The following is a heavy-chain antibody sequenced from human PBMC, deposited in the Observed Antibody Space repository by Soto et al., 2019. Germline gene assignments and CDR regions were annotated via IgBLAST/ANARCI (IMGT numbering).Heavy chain of an antibody. J-gene: IGHJ4*02. CDR1: GFTFSSYG. D-gene: IGHD2-15*01. V-gene: IGHV3-33*01. Sequence: QVQLVESGGGVVQPGRSLRLSCAASGFTFSSYGMHWVRQAPGKGLEWVAVIWYDGSNKYYADSVKGRFTISRDNSKNSLYLQMNSLRAEDTAVYYCAREGYGGKSDYWGQGTLVTVSS. CDR3: AREGYGGKSDY. CDR2: IWYDGSNK.